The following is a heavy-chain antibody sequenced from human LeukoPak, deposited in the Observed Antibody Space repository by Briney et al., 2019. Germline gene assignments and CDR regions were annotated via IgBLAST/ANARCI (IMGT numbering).Heavy chain of an antibody. V-gene: IGHV3-7*03. CDR2: IKQDGSEK. CDR3: AKDIGYYYDSSGFMDV. J-gene: IGHJ6*03. CDR1: GFTFSSYW. D-gene: IGHD3-22*01. Sequence: GGSLRLSCAASGFTFSSYWMSWVRQAPGKGLEWVANIKQDGSEKYYVDSVKGRFTISRDNAKNSLYLQMNSLRAEDTALYYCAKDIGYYYDSSGFMDVWGKGTTVTISS.